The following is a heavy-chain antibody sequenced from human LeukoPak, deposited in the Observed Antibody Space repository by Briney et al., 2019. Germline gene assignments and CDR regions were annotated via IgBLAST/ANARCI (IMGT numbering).Heavy chain of an antibody. Sequence: GASVKVSCKVSGYTLTELSMHWVRQAPGQGLEWMGGIIPIFGTANYAQKFQGRVTITADESTSTAYMELSSLRSEDTAVYYCARDLKLWGQGTLVTVSS. V-gene: IGHV1-69*13. CDR1: GYTLTELS. CDR3: ARDLKL. CDR2: IIPIFGTA. J-gene: IGHJ4*02.